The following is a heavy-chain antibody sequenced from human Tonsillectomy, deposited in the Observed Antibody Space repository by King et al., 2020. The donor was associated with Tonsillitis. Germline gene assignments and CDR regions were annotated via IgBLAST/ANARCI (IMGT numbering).Heavy chain of an antibody. CDR2: IYPDDSYT. Sequence: QLVQSGAEVKKPGESLMISCKASGYSFTSYWIGWVRQMPGKGLEWMGSIYPDDSYTTYSPSFQGQVTFSADKSVSTAYLQWSSLTASDTAIYYCARPISISWYFDLWGRGTPVTVSS. J-gene: IGHJ2*01. D-gene: IGHD4-11*01. CDR1: GYSFTSYW. CDR3: ARPISISWYFDL. V-gene: IGHV5-51*01.